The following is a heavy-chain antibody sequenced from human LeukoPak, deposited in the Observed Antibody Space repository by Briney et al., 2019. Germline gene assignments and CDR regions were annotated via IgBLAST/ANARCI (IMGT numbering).Heavy chain of an antibody. J-gene: IGHJ4*02. CDR1: GFTFSSYE. CDR2: ISRSGSTI. D-gene: IGHD3-22*01. Sequence: AGSLTLSCAASGFTFSSYEMNWVRQAPGKGLEWVSYISRSGSTIYYADSVKGRFTISRDNAKNSLYLQMNSLRAEDTFVYYCARGSYYDTGGLDYWGQGTLVTVSS. V-gene: IGHV3-48*03. CDR3: ARGSYYDTGGLDY.